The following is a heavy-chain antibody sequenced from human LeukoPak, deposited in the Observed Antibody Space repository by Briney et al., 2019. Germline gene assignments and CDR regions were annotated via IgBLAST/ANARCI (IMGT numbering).Heavy chain of an antibody. CDR2: IYHSGST. Sequence: PSETLSLTCAVSGGSISSSNWWSWVRQPPGKGLEWIGEIYHSGSTNYNPSLKSRVTISVDKSKNQFSLKLSSVTAADTAVYYCASGGQQLVGGCYYYYGMDVWGQGTTVTVSS. D-gene: IGHD6-13*01. J-gene: IGHJ6*02. CDR1: GGSISSSNW. CDR3: ASGGQQLVGGCYYYYGMDV. V-gene: IGHV4-4*02.